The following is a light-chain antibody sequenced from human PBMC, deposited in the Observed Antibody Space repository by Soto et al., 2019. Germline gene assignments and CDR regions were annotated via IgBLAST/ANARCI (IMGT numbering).Light chain of an antibody. CDR2: GAS. J-gene: IGKJ1*01. CDR1: QSVSNN. V-gene: IGKV3-15*01. CDR3: QQYVSWT. Sequence: EIVMTQSPATLSVSPGERATLSCRASQSVSNNLAWYQKKPGQAPRLLIYGASTRATGIPARFSGSGSGTEFTLTISSLQSEDSAIYYCQQYVSWTFGQGTKVEIK.